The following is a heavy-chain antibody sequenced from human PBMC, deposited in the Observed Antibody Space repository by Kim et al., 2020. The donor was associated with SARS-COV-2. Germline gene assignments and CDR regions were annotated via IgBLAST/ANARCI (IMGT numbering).Heavy chain of an antibody. V-gene: IGHV1-69*13. D-gene: IGHD6-13*01. J-gene: IGHJ5*02. CDR1: GGTFSSYA. Sequence: SVKVSCKASGGTFSSYAISWVRQAPGQGLEWMGGIIPIFGTANYAQKFQGRVTITADESTSTAYMELSSLRSEDTAVYYCARAGAAAGTRYNWFDPWGQGTLVTVSS. CDR2: IIPIFGTA. CDR3: ARAGAAAGTRYNWFDP.